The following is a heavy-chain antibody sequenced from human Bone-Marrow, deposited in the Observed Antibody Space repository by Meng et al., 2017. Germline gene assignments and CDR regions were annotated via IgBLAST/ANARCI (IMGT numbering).Heavy chain of an antibody. CDR3: AKDSEVGAIEYYFDY. Sequence: SLKISCEGSGFIFDNYAMHWVRQVPGKGLEWVSGVSWNSGTLGYADSVKGRFTISRDNAKNSLYLQMNSLRAEDTALYYCAKDSEVGAIEYYFDYWGQGTLVTVSS. CDR2: VSWNSGTL. V-gene: IGHV3-9*01. J-gene: IGHJ4*02. CDR1: GFIFDNYA. D-gene: IGHD1-26*01.